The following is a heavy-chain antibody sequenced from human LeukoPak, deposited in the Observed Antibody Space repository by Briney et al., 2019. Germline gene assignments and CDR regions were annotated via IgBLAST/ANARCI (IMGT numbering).Heavy chain of an antibody. Sequence: GGSLRLSCAASGFTFSSYSMNWVRQAPGKGLEWVSYISSSSSTIYYADSVKGRFTISRDNSINTLYLQMNSLRAEDTAVYYCASAAGPFDNWGQGTLVTVSS. CDR1: GFTFSSYS. CDR2: ISSSSSTI. D-gene: IGHD6-13*01. J-gene: IGHJ4*02. CDR3: ASAAGPFDN. V-gene: IGHV3-48*01.